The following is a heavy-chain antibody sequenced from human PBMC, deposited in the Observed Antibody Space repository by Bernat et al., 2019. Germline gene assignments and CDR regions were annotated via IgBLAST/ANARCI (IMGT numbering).Heavy chain of an antibody. V-gene: IGHV3-21*01. D-gene: IGHD3-10*01. Sequence: EVQLVESGGGLVKPGGSLRLSCAASGFTFSSYSMNWVRQAPGKGLEWVSSISSSSSYIYYADSVRGRFTISRDNAKNSLYLQMNSLRAEDTAVYHCARVRQITMVRDAFDIWGQGTVVTVSS. CDR3: ARVRQITMVRDAFDI. CDR2: ISSSSSYI. CDR1: GFTFSSYS. J-gene: IGHJ3*02.